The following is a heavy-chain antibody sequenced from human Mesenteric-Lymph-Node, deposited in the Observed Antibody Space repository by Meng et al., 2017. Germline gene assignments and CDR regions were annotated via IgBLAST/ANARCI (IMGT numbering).Heavy chain of an antibody. CDR2: INPNTGDT. Sequence: LVQSGAEVKKPGASVKVSCQASGYTFTAYYVHWVRQAPGQGLEWMGRINPNTGDTNYAQKFQGRVTMTRDTSISTAYMELSRLSSDDTAVYYCAREGNKGQQVEEFDYWGQGTLVTVSS. J-gene: IGHJ4*02. CDR3: AREGNKGQQVEEFDY. CDR1: GYTFTAYY. D-gene: IGHD6-13*01. V-gene: IGHV1-2*06.